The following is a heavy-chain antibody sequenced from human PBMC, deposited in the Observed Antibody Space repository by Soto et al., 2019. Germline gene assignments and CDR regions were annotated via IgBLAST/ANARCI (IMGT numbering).Heavy chain of an antibody. Sequence: ASVKVSCKASGYTFTSYDINWVRQATGQGLEWMGWMNPNSGNTGYAQKFQGRVTMTRNTSISTAYMELSSLRSEDTAVYYCARAHCSSTSCYFGVGNWLDPWGQGTMVTVYS. D-gene: IGHD2-2*01. CDR3: ARAHCSSTSCYFGVGNWLDP. CDR2: MNPNSGNT. CDR1: GYTFTSYD. J-gene: IGHJ5*02. V-gene: IGHV1-8*01.